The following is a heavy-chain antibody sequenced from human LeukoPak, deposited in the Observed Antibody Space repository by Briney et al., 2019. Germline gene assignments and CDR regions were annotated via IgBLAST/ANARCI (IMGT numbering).Heavy chain of an antibody. CDR1: GGTVSSGSYY. D-gene: IGHD2-2*01. J-gene: IGHJ5*02. CDR2: IYYSGST. CDR3: ARDSSSTFSP. V-gene: IGHV4-61*01. Sequence: SETLSLTCTVSGGTVSSGSYYWSWMRPPPGQGLDWISYIYYSGSTNYNPSLKSLVTISVDTSKTQFSLKLSSVTAADTVVYYCARDSSSTFSPWGQGTLVTVSS.